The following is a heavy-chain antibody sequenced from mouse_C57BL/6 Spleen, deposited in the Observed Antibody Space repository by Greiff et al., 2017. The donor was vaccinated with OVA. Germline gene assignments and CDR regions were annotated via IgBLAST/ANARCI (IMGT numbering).Heavy chain of an antibody. CDR3: ARGSLTNYFDY. Sequence: QVQLQQSGAELMKPGASVKLSCKATGYTFTGYWIEWVKQRPGHGLEWIGEILPGSGSTNCNEKFKGKATFTADTSSNTAYMQLSSLTTEDSAIYYCARGSLTNYFDYWGQGTTLTVSS. CDR2: ILPGSGST. J-gene: IGHJ2*01. CDR1: GYTFTGYW. V-gene: IGHV1-9*01. D-gene: IGHD1-3*01.